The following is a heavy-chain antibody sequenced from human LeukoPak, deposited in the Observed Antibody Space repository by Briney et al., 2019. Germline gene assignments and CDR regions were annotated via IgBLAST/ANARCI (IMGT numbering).Heavy chain of an antibody. Sequence: SETLSLTCTVSGGSISSYYWSWIRQPPGKGLEWIGYIYYSGSTNYNPSLKSRVTISADTSKNQFSLKLSSVTAADTAVYYCARGTYYDFWSGYFSYHFDYWGQGTLVTVSS. CDR1: GGSISSYY. CDR2: IYYSGST. V-gene: IGHV4-59*01. J-gene: IGHJ4*02. CDR3: ARGTYYDFWSGYFSYHFDY. D-gene: IGHD3-3*01.